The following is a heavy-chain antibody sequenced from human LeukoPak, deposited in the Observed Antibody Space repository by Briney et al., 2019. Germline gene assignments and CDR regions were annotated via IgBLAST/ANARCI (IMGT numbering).Heavy chain of an antibody. D-gene: IGHD3-10*01. CDR3: ARERITMVRGSPIDPDSQDYYYYGMDV. V-gene: IGHV3-33*01. J-gene: IGHJ6*04. CDR2: IWYDGSNK. Sequence: GGSLRLSCAASGFTFNSYGMHGVRQAPGKGLEWVAVIWYDGSNKYYADSVKGRFTISRANSKITLYLDMNSLRAEDTAVYYCARERITMVRGSPIDPDSQDYYYYGMDVWGKGTTVTVSS. CDR1: GFTFNSYG.